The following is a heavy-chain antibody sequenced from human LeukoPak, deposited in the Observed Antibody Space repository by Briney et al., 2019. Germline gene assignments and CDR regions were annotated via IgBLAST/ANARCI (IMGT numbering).Heavy chain of an antibody. J-gene: IGHJ4*02. Sequence: SETLSLTCTVSGGSISSYYWSWIRQPPGKGLEWIGYIYYSGSTNYNPCLKSRVTISVDTSKNQFSLKLSSVTAADTAVYYCARSIPRTGTTLNWGQGTLVTVSS. D-gene: IGHD1-7*01. CDR1: GGSISSYY. V-gene: IGHV4-59*01. CDR3: ARSIPRTGTTLN. CDR2: IYYSGST.